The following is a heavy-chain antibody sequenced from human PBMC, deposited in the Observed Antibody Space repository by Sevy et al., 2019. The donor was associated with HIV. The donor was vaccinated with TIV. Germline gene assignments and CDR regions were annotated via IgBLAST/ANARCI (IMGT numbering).Heavy chain of an antibody. Sequence: GGSLRLSCAASGFTFSSYSMNWVRQAPGKGLEWVSSISSSSSYIYYADSVKGRFTISRDNAKNSLYLQMNSLRAEDTAVYYCARAFNSRGVPFDYWGQGTLVTVSS. CDR1: GFTFSSYS. CDR3: ARAFNSRGVPFDY. D-gene: IGHD1-20*01. V-gene: IGHV3-21*01. J-gene: IGHJ4*02. CDR2: ISSSSSYI.